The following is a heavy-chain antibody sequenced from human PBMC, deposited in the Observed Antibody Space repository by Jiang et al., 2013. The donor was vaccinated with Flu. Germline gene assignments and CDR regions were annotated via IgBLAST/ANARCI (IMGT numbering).Heavy chain of an antibody. J-gene: IGHJ4*02. CDR3: ARFSGDIIRAFDY. Sequence: GSGLVKPSETLSLTCTVSGGSISSYYWSWIRQPPGKGLEWIGYIYYSGSTNYNPSLKSRVTISVDTSKNQFSLKLSSVTAADTAVYYCARFSGDIIRAFDYWGQGTLVTVSS. CDR1: GGSISSYY. CDR2: IYYSGST. D-gene: IGHD2-15*01. V-gene: IGHV4-59*01.